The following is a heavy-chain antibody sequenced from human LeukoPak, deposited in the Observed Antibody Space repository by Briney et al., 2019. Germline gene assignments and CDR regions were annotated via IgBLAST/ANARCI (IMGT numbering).Heavy chain of an antibody. D-gene: IGHD1-26*01. V-gene: IGHV3-33*01. CDR1: GFTFNSYA. CDR3: ARAGGSYYQGLFGH. Sequence: GGSLRLSCAASGFTFNSYAMHWVRQAPGKGLEWVTLIWYHGNIKYYADSVKGRFTVSRDNSNSTLFLQMNSLRAEDTAVYYCARAGGSYYQGLFGHWGQGTMVTVSS. J-gene: IGHJ4*02. CDR2: IWYHGNIK.